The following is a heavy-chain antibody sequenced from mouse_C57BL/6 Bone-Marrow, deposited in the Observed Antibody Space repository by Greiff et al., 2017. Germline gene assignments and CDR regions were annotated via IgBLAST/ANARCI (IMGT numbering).Heavy chain of an antibody. CDR3: AREEIYYDYGSHFDY. CDR2: IDPSDSYT. V-gene: IGHV1-50*01. J-gene: IGHJ2*01. Sequence: QVQLQQPGAELVKPGASVKLSCKASGYTFTSYWMQWVKQRPGQGLEWIREIDPSDSYTNYNQKFKGKATLTVDTSSSTAYMQLSSLTSEDSAVYYCAREEIYYDYGSHFDYWGQGTTLTVSS. D-gene: IGHD2-4*01. CDR1: GYTFTSYW.